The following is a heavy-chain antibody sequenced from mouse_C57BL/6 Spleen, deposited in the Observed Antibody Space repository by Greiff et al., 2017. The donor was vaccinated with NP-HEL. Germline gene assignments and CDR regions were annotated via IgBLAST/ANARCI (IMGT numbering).Heavy chain of an antibody. CDR2: ISSGGDYI. Sequence: EVKVVESGEGLVKPGGSLKLSCAASGFTFSSYAMSWVRQTPEKRLEWVAYISSGGDYIYYADTVKGRFTISRDNARNTLYLQMSSLKSEDTAMYYCTRDGGIKDAMDYWGQGTSVTVSS. CDR3: TRDGGIKDAMDY. V-gene: IGHV5-9-1*02. CDR1: GFTFSSYA. J-gene: IGHJ4*01. D-gene: IGHD2-3*01.